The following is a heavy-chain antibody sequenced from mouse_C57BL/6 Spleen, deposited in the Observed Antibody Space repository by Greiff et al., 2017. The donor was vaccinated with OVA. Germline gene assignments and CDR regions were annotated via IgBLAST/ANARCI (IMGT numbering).Heavy chain of an antibody. V-gene: IGHV1-72*01. CDR3: ARGTTVVADLNVDY. CDR2: IDPNSGGT. Sequence: QVQLKQPGAELVKPGASVKLSCKASGYTFTSYWMHWVKQRPGRGLEWIGRIDPNSGGTKYNEKFKSKATLTVDKPSSTAYMQLSSLTSEDSAVYYCARGTTVVADLNVDYWGQGTTLTVSS. CDR1: GYTFTSYW. J-gene: IGHJ2*01. D-gene: IGHD1-1*01.